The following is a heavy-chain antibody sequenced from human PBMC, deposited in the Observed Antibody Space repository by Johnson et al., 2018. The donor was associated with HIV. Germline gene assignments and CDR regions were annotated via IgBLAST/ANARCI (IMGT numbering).Heavy chain of an antibody. CDR1: EFAFSSYD. Sequence: VQLVESGGGLVQTGGSLRLSCAASEFAFSSYDMHWVRQAPGKGLEWVSSIGTAGDTSYSGSVKGRFTISRDNARNTMFVQMKSLRAEDTAVYYCARSGPNWAFDFWGQGTMVTVSS. J-gene: IGHJ3*01. CDR2: IGTAGDT. CDR3: ARSGPNWAFDF. V-gene: IGHV3-13*01. D-gene: IGHD1-1*01.